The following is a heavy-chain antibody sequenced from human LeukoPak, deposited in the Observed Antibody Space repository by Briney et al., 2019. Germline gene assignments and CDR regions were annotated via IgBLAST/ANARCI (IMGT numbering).Heavy chain of an antibody. D-gene: IGHD6-13*01. CDR2: ISYDGSNK. J-gene: IGHJ4*02. CDR1: GFTFSSYA. CDR3: ARGRAAAGHFDY. V-gene: IGHV3-30-3*01. Sequence: GGSLRLSCAASGFTFSSYAMHWVRQAPGKGLEWVAVISYDGSNKYYADSVKGRFTISRDNSKNTLYLQMNSLRAEDTAVYYCARGRAAAGHFDYWGQGTLVTVSS.